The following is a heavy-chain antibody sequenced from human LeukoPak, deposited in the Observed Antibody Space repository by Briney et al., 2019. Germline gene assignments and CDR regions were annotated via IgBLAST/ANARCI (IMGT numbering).Heavy chain of an antibody. CDR1: GGSFSGYY. CDR2: ISYNGST. J-gene: IGHJ3*02. V-gene: IGHV4-31*11. CDR3: ARGDMVPFGEILVYDAFDI. Sequence: PSETLSLTCAVYGGSFSGYYWNWIRHHPGKGLEWIGYISYNGSTYYNPSLKSRIIMSMDTSQNHLSLRLTSVTASDTAVYYCARGDMVPFGEILVYDAFDIWGQGTMVTVSS. D-gene: IGHD3-16*02.